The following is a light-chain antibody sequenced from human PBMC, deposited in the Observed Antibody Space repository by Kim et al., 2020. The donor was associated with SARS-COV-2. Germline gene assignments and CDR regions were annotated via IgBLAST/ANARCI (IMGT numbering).Light chain of an antibody. Sequence: GKSVTIACTGTTSDVGGYNYVSWYHQHPGKAPKLMIYEVSKRPSGVPDRFSGSKSGNTASLTVSGLQAEDEADYYCSSYAGSNRGVFGGGTQLTVL. J-gene: IGLJ3*02. V-gene: IGLV2-8*01. CDR3: SSYAGSNRGV. CDR2: EVS. CDR1: TSDVGGYNY.